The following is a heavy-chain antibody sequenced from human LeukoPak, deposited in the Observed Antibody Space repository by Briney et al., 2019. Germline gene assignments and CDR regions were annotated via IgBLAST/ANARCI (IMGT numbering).Heavy chain of an antibody. CDR1: GGSFSGYY. D-gene: IGHD2-2*01. Sequence: SETLSLTCAVYGGSFSGYYWSWVRQPPGKGLEWIGEINHSGSTNYNPSLKSRVTISVDTSKNQFSLKLSSVTAADTAVYYCAIHIVVVPAAKKKNWFDPWGQGTLVTVSS. CDR3: AIHIVVVPAAKKKNWFDP. CDR2: INHSGST. V-gene: IGHV4-34*01. J-gene: IGHJ5*02.